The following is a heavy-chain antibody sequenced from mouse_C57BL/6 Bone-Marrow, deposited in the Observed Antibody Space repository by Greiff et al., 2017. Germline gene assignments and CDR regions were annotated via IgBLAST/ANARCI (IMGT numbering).Heavy chain of an antibody. CDR3: ARGPY. V-gene: IGHV1-69*01. CDR2: IDPSDSYT. J-gene: IGHJ2*01. CDR1: GYTFTSYW. Sequence: KLSCKASGYTFTSYWMHWVKQRPGQGLEWIGEIDPSDSYTNYNQKFKGKSTLTVDKSSSTAYMQLSSLTSEDSAVYYCARGPYWGQGTTLTVSS.